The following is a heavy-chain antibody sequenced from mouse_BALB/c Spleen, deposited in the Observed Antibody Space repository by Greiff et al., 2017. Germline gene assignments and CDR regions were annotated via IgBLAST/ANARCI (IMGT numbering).Heavy chain of an antibody. Sequence: DVMLVESGGGLVQPGGSLKLSCAASGFTFSSYTMSWVRQTPEKRLEWVAYISIGGGSTYYPDTVKGRFTISRDNAKNTLYLQMSSPKSEDTAMYYCARQGRAMDYWGQGTSVTVSS. J-gene: IGHJ4*01. CDR1: GFTFSSYT. CDR3: ARQGRAMDY. CDR2: ISIGGGST. V-gene: IGHV5-12-2*01.